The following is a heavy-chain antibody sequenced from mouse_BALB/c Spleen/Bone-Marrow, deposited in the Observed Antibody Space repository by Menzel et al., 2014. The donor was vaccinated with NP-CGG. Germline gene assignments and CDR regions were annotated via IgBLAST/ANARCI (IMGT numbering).Heavy chain of an antibody. V-gene: IGHV1-69*02. CDR2: IDPSDSYT. Sequence: QVQLQQSGAELVKPGASVKLSCKASGYTFTSYWMHWVKQRPGQGLEWIGEIDPSDSYTNYNQKFKGKATLTVDKSSSTAYMQLSSLTSEDSAVYYRARREYYGSSYLYFDYWGQGTTLTVSS. CDR3: ARREYYGSSYLYFDY. D-gene: IGHD1-1*01. CDR1: GYTFTSYW. J-gene: IGHJ2*01.